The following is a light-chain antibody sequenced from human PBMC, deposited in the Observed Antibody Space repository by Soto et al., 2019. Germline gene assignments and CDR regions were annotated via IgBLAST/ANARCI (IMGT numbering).Light chain of an antibody. V-gene: IGKV3-15*01. CDR1: QSVSIH. Sequence: ETVMTQSPGTLSVSLVERATLSCRASQSVSIHLAWYQQKPGQAPRLLIYGASTRATGIPARFSGSGSGTEFTLAISSLQSEDFAVYYCQQYNNWPSITFGQGTRLEIK. J-gene: IGKJ5*01. CDR2: GAS. CDR3: QQYNNWPSIT.